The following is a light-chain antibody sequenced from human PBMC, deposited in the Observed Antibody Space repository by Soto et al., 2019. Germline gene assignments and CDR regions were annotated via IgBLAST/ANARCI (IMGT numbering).Light chain of an antibody. J-gene: IGKJ1*01. CDR1: QSVSSSY. CDR2: GAS. CDR3: QQYGRT. Sequence: DIVLTQYTGTLSLSPGERATLSCRASQSVSSSYLAWYQQKPGQAPRLLIYGASSRATGIPDRFSGSGSGTDFTLTISRLEPEDFAVYYCQQYGRTFGQGTK. V-gene: IGKV3-20*01.